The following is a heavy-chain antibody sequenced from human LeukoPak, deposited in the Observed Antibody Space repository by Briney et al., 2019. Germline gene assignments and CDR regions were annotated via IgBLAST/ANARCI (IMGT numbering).Heavy chain of an antibody. CDR3: ARGPRVLRFLEWLLTFDY. V-gene: IGHV1-2*06. CDR2: INPNSGGT. Sequence: GASVKVSCKASGYTFTGYYMHWMRQAPGQGLEWMGRINPNSGGTNYAQKFQGRVTMTRDTSISTAYMELSRLRSDDTAVYYCARGPRVLRFLEWLLTFDYSGQGTLVTVSS. D-gene: IGHD3-3*01. J-gene: IGHJ4*02. CDR1: GYTFTGYY.